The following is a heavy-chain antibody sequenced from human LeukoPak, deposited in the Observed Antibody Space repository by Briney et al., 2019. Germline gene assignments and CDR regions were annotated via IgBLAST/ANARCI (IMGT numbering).Heavy chain of an antibody. CDR3: ARVRAGKIDY. V-gene: IGHV4-59*01. CDR1: GDSISSYY. Sequence: PSETLSLTCTVSGDSISSYYWSWIRQPPGKGLEWIGYIYYSGSTNYNPSLKSRVTISVDTSKNQFSLKLSSVTAADTAVYYCARVRAGKIDYWGQGTLVTVSS. CDR2: IYYSGST. D-gene: IGHD1-1*01. J-gene: IGHJ4*02.